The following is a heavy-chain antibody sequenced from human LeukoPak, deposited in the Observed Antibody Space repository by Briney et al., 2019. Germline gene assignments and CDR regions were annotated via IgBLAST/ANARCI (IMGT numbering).Heavy chain of an antibody. CDR3: ARILRYYGSANWFDP. Sequence: ASVKVSCKASGYTFTGYYMHWVRQAPGQGLEWMGWISAYNGNTNYAQKLQGRVTMTSDTSTSTAYMELRSLRSDDTAVYYCARILRYYGSANWFDPWGQGTLVTVSS. CDR2: ISAYNGNT. J-gene: IGHJ5*02. V-gene: IGHV1-18*04. CDR1: GYTFTGYY. D-gene: IGHD3-10*01.